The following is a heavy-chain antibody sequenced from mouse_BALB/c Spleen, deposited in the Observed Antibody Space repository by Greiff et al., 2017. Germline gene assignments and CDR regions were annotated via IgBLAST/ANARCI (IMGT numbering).Heavy chain of an antibody. J-gene: IGHJ4*01. CDR3: ARDGSSYLYAMDY. V-gene: IGHV14-4*02. Sequence: EVQLQQSGAELVRSGASVKLSCTASGFNIKDYYMHWVKQRPEQGLEWIGWIDPENGDTEYAPKFQGKATMTADISSNTAYLQLSSLTSEDTAVYYCARDGSSYLYAMDYWGQGTSVTVSS. CDR1: GFNIKDYY. D-gene: IGHD1-1*01. CDR2: IDPENGDT.